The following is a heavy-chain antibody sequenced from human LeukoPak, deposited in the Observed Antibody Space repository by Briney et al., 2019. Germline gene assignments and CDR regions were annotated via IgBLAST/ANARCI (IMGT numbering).Heavy chain of an antibody. Sequence: PSETLSLTCTVSGGSISSSSCYWGWIRQPPGKGLEWIGSIYYSGSTYYNPSLKSRVTISVDTSKNQFSLKLSSVTAADTAVYYCARLITYLATYDYWGQGTLVTVSS. CDR1: GGSISSSSCY. V-gene: IGHV4-39*01. D-gene: IGHD3-10*01. CDR3: ARLITYLATYDY. CDR2: IYYSGST. J-gene: IGHJ4*02.